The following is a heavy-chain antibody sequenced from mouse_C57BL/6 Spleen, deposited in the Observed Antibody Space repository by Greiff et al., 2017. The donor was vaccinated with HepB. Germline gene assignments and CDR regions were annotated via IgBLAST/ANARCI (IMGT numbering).Heavy chain of an antibody. CDR2: ISNGGGST. CDR3: ARPYDYDGLWCAY. CDR1: GFTFSDYY. J-gene: IGHJ3*01. D-gene: IGHD2-4*01. Sequence: EVQLVESGGGLVQPGGSLKLSCAASGFTFSDYYMYWVRQTPEKRLEWVAYISNGGGSTYYPDTVKGRFTISRDNAKNTLYLQMSRLKSEDTAMYYCARPYDYDGLWCAYWGQGTLVTVSA. V-gene: IGHV5-12*01.